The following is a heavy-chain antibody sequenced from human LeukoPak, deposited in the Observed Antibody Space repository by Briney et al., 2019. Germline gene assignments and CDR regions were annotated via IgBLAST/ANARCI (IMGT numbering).Heavy chain of an antibody. J-gene: IGHJ3*02. CDR2: IYYSGST. Sequence: SETLSLTCTVSGGSISSYYWSWIRQHPGKGLEWIGYIYYSGSTYYNPSLKSRVTISVDTSKNQFSLKLSSVTAADTAVYYCARVRPTVVGYDAFDIWGQGTMVTVSS. CDR1: GGSISSYY. D-gene: IGHD4-23*01. CDR3: ARVRPTVVGYDAFDI. V-gene: IGHV4-59*06.